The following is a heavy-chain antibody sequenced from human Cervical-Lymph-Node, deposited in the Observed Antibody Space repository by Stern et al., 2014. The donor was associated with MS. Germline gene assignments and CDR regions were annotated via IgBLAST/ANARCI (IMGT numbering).Heavy chain of an antibody. Sequence: QVQLGQSGAELKRPGSSVKVSCRASRGNFDSFGIIWVRQAPGQGIEWMGGIIPIFGTKHYAQKFQGRVTFTVDESTTTAFMELSSLGSEDTAVYYCARRLGYSSGWYAFESWGQGTRVTVSS. CDR3: ARRLGYSSGWYAFES. D-gene: IGHD6-19*01. V-gene: IGHV1-69*01. J-gene: IGHJ3*01. CDR1: RGNFDSFG. CDR2: IIPIFGTK.